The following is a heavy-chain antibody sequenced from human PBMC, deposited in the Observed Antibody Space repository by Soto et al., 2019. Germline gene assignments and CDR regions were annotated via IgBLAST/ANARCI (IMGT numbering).Heavy chain of an antibody. J-gene: IGHJ6*02. CDR2: ISFDGTKK. D-gene: IGHD4-17*01. CDR1: GATISSGGY. CDR3: AREDDYGYRYINYGLDV. V-gene: IGHV3-30*03. Sequence: LSLTCTVSGATISSGGYYWTWVRQAPGKGLEWVAVISFDGTKKYYSDSVKGRFTISRDNLKNTLYLQMNNLRVEDAALYFCAREDDYGYRYINYGLDVWGQGTTVTVSS.